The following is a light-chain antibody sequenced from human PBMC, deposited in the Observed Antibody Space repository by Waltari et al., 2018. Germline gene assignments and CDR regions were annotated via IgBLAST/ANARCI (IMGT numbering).Light chain of an antibody. CDR1: QSISNW. CDR2: KAS. J-gene: IGKJ4*01. Sequence: DIQMTPSPSTLSASVGDSVTITCRASQSISNWLAWYQQKPGKAPKLLIYKASTLESGVPSRFSGSGSGTEFTLTISSLQPDDFATYYCQQYNSYSLLTFGGGTKVEIK. CDR3: QQYNSYSLLT. V-gene: IGKV1-5*03.